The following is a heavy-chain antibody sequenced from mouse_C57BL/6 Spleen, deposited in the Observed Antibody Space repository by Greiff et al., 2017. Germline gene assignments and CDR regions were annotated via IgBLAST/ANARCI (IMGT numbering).Heavy chain of an antibody. CDR2: IDPSDSYT. D-gene: IGHD2-4*01. J-gene: IGHJ4*01. V-gene: IGHV1-69*01. Sequence: QVQLQQPGAELVLPGASVTMSCKASGYTFTSYWMHWVKQRPGQGLEWIGEIDPSDSYTNYNRKFKGKSTVNVDKSSITDYMQISSPTSEDSAVYYGARGCKTDSNAMDYWGQGASVTVSS. CDR3: ARGCKTDSNAMDY. CDR1: GYTFTSYW.